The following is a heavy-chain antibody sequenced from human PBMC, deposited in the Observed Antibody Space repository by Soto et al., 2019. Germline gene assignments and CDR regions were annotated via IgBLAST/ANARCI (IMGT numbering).Heavy chain of an antibody. V-gene: IGHV1-2*02. CDR3: ARGSRVLVVPAALYYYGMDV. CDR1: GYTFTGYY. Sequence: GASVKVSCKASGYTFTGYYMHWVRQAPGQGLEWMGWINPNSGGTNYAQKFQGRVTMTRDTSTSTAYMELSRLRSDDTAVYYCARGSRVLVVPAALYYYGMDVWGQGTTVTVSS. CDR2: INPNSGGT. D-gene: IGHD2-2*01. J-gene: IGHJ6*02.